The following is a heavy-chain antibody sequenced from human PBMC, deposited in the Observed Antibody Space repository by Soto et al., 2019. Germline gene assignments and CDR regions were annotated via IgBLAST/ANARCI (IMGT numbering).Heavy chain of an antibody. J-gene: IGHJ6*02. CDR2: ITPLFGTP. V-gene: IGHV1-69*06. D-gene: IGHD1-20*01. CDR1: GVTFSNLA. CDR3: ARGVRITGARGINDYGLDV. Sequence: QVQLVQSGAEVKKPGSSVNVSCKASGVTFSNLAISWVRQAPGQGLEWMGGITPLFGTPNYAQKFQGRIIVNADRSTSTAYMELSGLRSDDTALYFCARGVRITGARGINDYGLDVWGQGTTVIVSS.